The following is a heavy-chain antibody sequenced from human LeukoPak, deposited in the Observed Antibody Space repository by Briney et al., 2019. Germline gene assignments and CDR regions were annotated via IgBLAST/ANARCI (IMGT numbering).Heavy chain of an antibody. CDR3: ARLMVRGYYGMDV. V-gene: IGHV4-59*08. D-gene: IGHD3-10*01. CDR1: GGSISSYY. Sequence: SETLSLTCTVSGGSISSYYWSWIRQPPGEGLEWIGYIYYSGSTNYNPSLKSRVTISVDTSKNQFSLKLSSVTAADTAVYYCARLMVRGYYGMDVWGQGTTVTVSS. CDR2: IYYSGST. J-gene: IGHJ6*02.